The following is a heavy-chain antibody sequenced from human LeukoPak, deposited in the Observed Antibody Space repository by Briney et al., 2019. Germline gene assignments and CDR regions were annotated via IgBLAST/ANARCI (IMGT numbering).Heavy chain of an antibody. CDR1: GFSLSTSGTC. Sequence: SGPTLVNPTQTLTLTCTFSGFSLSTSGTCVSWIRQPPGKALEWLARIDWDDDKYYSTSLKTRLTISKDTSKNQVVLTMTNMDPVDTATCYCARSSSWSIFFDYWGQGTLVTVSS. D-gene: IGHD6-13*01. J-gene: IGHJ4*02. CDR2: IDWDDDK. CDR3: ARSSSWSIFFDY. V-gene: IGHV2-70*11.